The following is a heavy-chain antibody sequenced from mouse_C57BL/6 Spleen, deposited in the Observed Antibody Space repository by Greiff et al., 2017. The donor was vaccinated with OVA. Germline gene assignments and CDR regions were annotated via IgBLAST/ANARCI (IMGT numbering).Heavy chain of an antibody. CDR3: ASPYGSSYFAMDY. D-gene: IGHD1-1*01. J-gene: IGHJ4*01. Sequence: EVKLMESGPELVKPGASVKISCKASGYSFTGYYMHWVKQSHGNILDWIGYIYPYNGVSSYNQKFKGKATLTVDKSSSTAYMELRSLTSEDSAVYYCASPYGSSYFAMDYWGQGTSVTVSS. V-gene: IGHV1-31*01. CDR2: IYPYNGVS. CDR1: GYSFTGYY.